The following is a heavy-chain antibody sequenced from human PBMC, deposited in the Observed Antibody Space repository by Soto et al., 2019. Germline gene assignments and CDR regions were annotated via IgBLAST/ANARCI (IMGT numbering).Heavy chain of an antibody. CDR1: GFTFSSYA. J-gene: IGHJ4*02. Sequence: EVQLLESGGGLVQPGGSLRLSCAASGFTFSSYAMSWVRQAPGKGLEWVSAISGSGGSTYYAASVEGQFTITRDNSKNTLYLQINSLRGEDTAVYYCAKSGGYSYGTPDDYWGQGTLVTVS. D-gene: IGHD5-18*01. V-gene: IGHV3-23*01. CDR3: AKSGGYSYGTPDDY. CDR2: ISGSGGST.